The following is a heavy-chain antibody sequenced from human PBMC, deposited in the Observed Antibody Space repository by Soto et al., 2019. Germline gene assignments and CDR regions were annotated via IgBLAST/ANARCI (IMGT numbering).Heavy chain of an antibody. CDR2: IIPIFGTA. V-gene: IGHV1-69*12. Sequence: QVQLVQSGAEVKKPGSSVKVSCKASGGTVSSYAISWVRQAPGQGLEWMGGIIPIFGTADYAQKFQGRVTITADESTSTAYMELSSLRSEDTAGYYCARSGARPGDYYYGMDVWGQGTTVTVSS. CDR1: GGTVSSYA. J-gene: IGHJ6*02. D-gene: IGHD3-10*01. CDR3: ARSGARPGDYYYGMDV.